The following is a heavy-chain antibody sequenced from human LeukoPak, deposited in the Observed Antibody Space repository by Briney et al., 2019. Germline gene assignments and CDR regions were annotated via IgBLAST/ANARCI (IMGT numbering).Heavy chain of an antibody. J-gene: IGHJ4*02. D-gene: IGHD5-18*01. CDR1: GFTFSDYG. CDR2: ISYDGSNK. Sequence: GGSLRLSCTASGFTFSDYGMHRVRQAPGKGLEWVAVISYDGSNKYYADSVKGRFTISRDNSKNTLYLQMNSLRAEDTAVYYCAKDTFIYGYGYWGQGTLVTVSS. CDR3: AKDTFIYGYGY. V-gene: IGHV3-30*18.